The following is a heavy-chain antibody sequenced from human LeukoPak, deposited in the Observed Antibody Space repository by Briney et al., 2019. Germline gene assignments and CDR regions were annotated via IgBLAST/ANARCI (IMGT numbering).Heavy chain of an antibody. Sequence: PGGSLRLSCAASGFTFSSYWMSWVRQAPGKGLEWVANIKQDGSEKYYVDSVKGRFTISRDNAKNSLYLQMNSLRAEDTAVYYCARVVRSGWLFFDYWGQGTLVTVSS. CDR2: IKQDGSEK. D-gene: IGHD6-19*01. V-gene: IGHV3-7*01. CDR1: GFTFSSYW. J-gene: IGHJ4*02. CDR3: ARVVRSGWLFFDY.